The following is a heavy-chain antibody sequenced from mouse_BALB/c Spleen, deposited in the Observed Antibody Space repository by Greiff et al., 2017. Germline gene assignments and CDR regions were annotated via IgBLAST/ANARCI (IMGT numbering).Heavy chain of an antibody. Sequence: QVQLQQSGPGLVAPSQSLSITCTVSGFSLTSYGVHWVRQPPGKGLEWLGVIWAGGSTNYNSALMSRLSISKDNSKSQVFLKMNCLQTDDTAMYYCARTGFDYWGQGTTLTVSS. CDR1: GFSLTSYG. CDR2: IWAGGST. CDR3: ARTGFDY. D-gene: IGHD4-1*01. J-gene: IGHJ2*01. V-gene: IGHV2-9*02.